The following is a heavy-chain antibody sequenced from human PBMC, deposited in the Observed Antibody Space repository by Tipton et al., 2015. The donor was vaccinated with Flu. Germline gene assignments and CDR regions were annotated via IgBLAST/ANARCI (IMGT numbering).Heavy chain of an antibody. CDR1: GDSIGSRYF. CDR3: ARLEVVVGATGGQGDY. Sequence: TLSLTCSVSGDSIGSRYFWGWIRQPPGKGLEWIGNVHQTGSTYYNPSLRSRVTITVDRPKNHFSLRLTSVTAADTAVYYCARLEVVVGATGGQGDYWGQGTLVTVSS. D-gene: IGHD1-26*01. V-gene: IGHV4-38-2*01. J-gene: IGHJ4*02. CDR2: VHQTGST.